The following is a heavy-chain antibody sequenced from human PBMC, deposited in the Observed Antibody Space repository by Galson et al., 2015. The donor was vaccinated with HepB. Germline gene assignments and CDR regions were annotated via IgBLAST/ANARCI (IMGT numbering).Heavy chain of an antibody. CDR1: GYTFTSYA. J-gene: IGHJ4*02. CDR3: ARDRSSSWSVFDY. D-gene: IGHD6-13*01. Sequence: SVKVSCKASGYTFTSYAMHWVRQAPGHRLEWMGWINAGNGNTKYSQKFQGRVTITRDTSASTAYMELSSLRSEDTAVYYCARDRSSSWSVFDYWGQGTLVTVSS. CDR2: INAGNGNT. V-gene: IGHV1-3*01.